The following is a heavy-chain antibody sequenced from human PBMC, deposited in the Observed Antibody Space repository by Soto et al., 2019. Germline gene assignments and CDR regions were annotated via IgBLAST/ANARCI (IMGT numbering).Heavy chain of an antibody. CDR1: GYIFPDYY. J-gene: IGHJ5*01. V-gene: IGHV1-2*04. D-gene: IGHD6-6*01. Sequence: SSVKVCCKASGYIFPDYYVHWVRQAPGEGLEWMGRINPNGGGTNYAQKFEGWVTMTTDTSISTAYMELSRLNFDDTAVYYCARGDKLVNLDSWSEGTWVTVSS. CDR3: ARGDKLVNLDS. CDR2: INPNGGGT.